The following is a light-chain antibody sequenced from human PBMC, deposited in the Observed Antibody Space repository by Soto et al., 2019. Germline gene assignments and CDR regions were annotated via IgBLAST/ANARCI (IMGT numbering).Light chain of an antibody. CDR1: SSDVGSYNL. Sequence: QSALTQPASVSGSPGQSITISCTGTSSDVGSYNLVSWYQQHPGKAPKLMIYVVTKRPSGVSDRFSGSKSGNTASLTISGLQAEDEADYFCCSYAGGVVFGGGTKVTVL. CDR2: VVT. V-gene: IGLV2-23*02. CDR3: CSYAGGVV. J-gene: IGLJ2*01.